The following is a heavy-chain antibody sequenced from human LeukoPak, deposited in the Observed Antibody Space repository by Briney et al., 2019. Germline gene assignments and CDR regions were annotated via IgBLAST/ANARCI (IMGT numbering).Heavy chain of an antibody. Sequence: ASVKVSCKASGGTFSSYAISWVRQAPGQGVEWMGGIIPIFGTANYAQKFQGRVTITTDESTSTAYMALSSLRSEDTAVYYCARPEYYDDAFDIWGQGTMVTVSS. D-gene: IGHD3-3*01. CDR3: ARPEYYDDAFDI. CDR1: GGTFSSYA. CDR2: IIPIFGTA. V-gene: IGHV1-69*05. J-gene: IGHJ3*02.